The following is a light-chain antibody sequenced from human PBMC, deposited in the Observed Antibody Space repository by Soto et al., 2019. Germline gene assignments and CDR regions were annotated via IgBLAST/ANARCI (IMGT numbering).Light chain of an antibody. CDR2: GAS. Sequence: EIVLTQSPGTLSLSPGERATLSCGASESVSSSSLAWYQQKPGQAPRLLIYGASSRATDIPDRFSGSGSGTAFTLTISRLEPDDFALYYCQHYGTSPPYTFGQGTKLEI. V-gene: IGKV3-20*01. CDR3: QHYGTSPPYT. CDR1: ESVSSSS. J-gene: IGKJ2*01.